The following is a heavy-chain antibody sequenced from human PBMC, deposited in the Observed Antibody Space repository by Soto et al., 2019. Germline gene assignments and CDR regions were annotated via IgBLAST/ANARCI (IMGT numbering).Heavy chain of an antibody. CDR2: VYHTGGT. J-gene: IGHJ6*02. V-gene: IGHV4-59*08. Sequence: QVQLQQSGPGLVKPSETLSLTCTVSSGPSSSHNWGWIRQTPGRGLEWIGYVYHTGGTSYNPSLNSRVTVSTDTSTNHISLTLTSVTAADTAVYYCVRQGIGYLHGLVDLWGQGTTVTVSS. D-gene: IGHD2-15*01. CDR3: VRQGIGYLHGLVDL. CDR1: SGPSSSHN.